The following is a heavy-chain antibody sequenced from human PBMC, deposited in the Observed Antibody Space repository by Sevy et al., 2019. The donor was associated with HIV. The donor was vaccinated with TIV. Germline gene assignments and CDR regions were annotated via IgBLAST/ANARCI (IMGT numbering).Heavy chain of an antibody. CDR2: MSHDGNYK. Sequence: GGSLRLSCAGSGFTFSDYDMHWVRQAPGKGLEWVAVMSHDGNYKNYADSVKVRFTISRDNFKNTLYLQMNSLRVEDTAIYFCARLFCGGGDSYYLDHWGQGALVTVSS. CDR1: GFTFSDYD. CDR3: ARLFCGGGDSYYLDH. D-gene: IGHD2-21*02. V-gene: IGHV3-30*04. J-gene: IGHJ4*02.